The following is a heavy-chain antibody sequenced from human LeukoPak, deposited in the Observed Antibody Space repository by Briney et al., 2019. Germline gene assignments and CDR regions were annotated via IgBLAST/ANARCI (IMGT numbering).Heavy chain of an antibody. CDR2: IYHSGST. D-gene: IGHD4-23*01. CDR1: GGSISSGDYY. V-gene: IGHV4-30-4*02. CDR3: ARTRAYGGRPDY. Sequence: SETLSLTCTVSGGSISSGDYYWSWIRQPPGKGLEWIGYIYHSGSTYYNPSLKSRVTISVDRSKNQFSLKLSSVTAADTAVYYCARTRAYGGRPDYWGQGTLVTVSS. J-gene: IGHJ4*02.